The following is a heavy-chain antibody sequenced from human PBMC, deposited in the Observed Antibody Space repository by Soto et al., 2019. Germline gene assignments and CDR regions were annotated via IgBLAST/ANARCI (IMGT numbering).Heavy chain of an antibody. D-gene: IGHD2-8*01. V-gene: IGHV5-51*01. CDR3: ARQGSNGAYYYYGMDV. Sequence: GLEWMGIIYPGDSDTRYSPSFQGQVTFSVDKSNNTAYLQWSSLKASDTAMYYCARQGSNGAYYYYGMDVWGQGTAVTVSS. J-gene: IGHJ6*02. CDR2: IYPGDSDT.